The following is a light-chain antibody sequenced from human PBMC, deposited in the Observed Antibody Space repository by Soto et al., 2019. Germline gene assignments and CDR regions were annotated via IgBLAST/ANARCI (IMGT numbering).Light chain of an antibody. CDR1: QSVSSSY. CDR2: GAS. J-gene: IGKJ2*01. CDR3: QQYGSSPYT. Sequence: EIVLTQSPGTLSLSPGEIATLSCRASQSVSSSYLAWYQQKPGQAPRLLIYGASSRATGIPDRFSGSGSGTDFTLTISSLEPEDFAVYYCQQYGSSPYTFGQGTKLEIK. V-gene: IGKV3-20*01.